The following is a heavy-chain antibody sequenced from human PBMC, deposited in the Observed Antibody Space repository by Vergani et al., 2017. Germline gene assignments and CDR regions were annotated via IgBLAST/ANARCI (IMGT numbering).Heavy chain of an antibody. CDR2: ISSSSSYI. D-gene: IGHD3-3*01. CDR1: GFTFSSYS. V-gene: IGHV3-21*01. CDR3: ARDHASRNYDFWSGFPTFDP. J-gene: IGHJ5*02. Sequence: EVQLVESGGGLVKPGGSLRLSCAASGFTFSSYSMNWVRQAPGKGLEWVSSISSSSSYIYYADSVKGRFPISRDNAKNSLYLQMNSLRAEDTAVYYCARDHASRNYDFWSGFPTFDPWGQGTLVTVSS.